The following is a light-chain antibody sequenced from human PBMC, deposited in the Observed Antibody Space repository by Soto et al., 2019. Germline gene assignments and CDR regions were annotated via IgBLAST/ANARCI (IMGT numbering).Light chain of an antibody. CDR2: GAS. V-gene: IGKV3-15*01. J-gene: IGKJ5*01. CDR1: QSVISN. Sequence: EIELTQSPATLSVSLGERVTISCRASQSVISNLAWYQQKPGQAPRLLIYGASSRAVGIPSRFSGSGSGTEFTLTISSLQSEDFAAYYCQQYNTWPLTFGHGTQLEIK. CDR3: QQYNTWPLT.